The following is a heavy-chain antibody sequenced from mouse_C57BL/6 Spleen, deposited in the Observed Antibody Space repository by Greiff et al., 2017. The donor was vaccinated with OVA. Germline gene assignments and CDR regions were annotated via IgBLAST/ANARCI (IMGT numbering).Heavy chain of an antibody. Sequence: EVQGVESGEGLVKPGGSLKLSCAASGFTFSSYAMFWVRQTPEKRLEWVAYISSGGDYIYYADTVKGRFTISRDNARNTLYLQMSSLKSEDTAMYYCTREGYYYAMDYWGQGTSVTVSS. CDR3: TREGYYYAMDY. CDR2: ISSGGDYI. J-gene: IGHJ4*01. V-gene: IGHV5-9-1*02. CDR1: GFTFSSYA.